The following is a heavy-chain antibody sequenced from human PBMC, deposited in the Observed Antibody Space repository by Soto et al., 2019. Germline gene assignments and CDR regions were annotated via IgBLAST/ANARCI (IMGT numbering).Heavy chain of an antibody. CDR3: AKDTGPYCSSTSCPLSPYNWFDP. V-gene: IGHV3-30*18. Sequence: GGSLRLSCAASGFTFSSYGMHWVRQAPGKGLEWVAVISYDGSNKYYADSVKGRFTISRDNSKNTLYLQMNSLRAEDTAVYYCAKDTGPYCSSTSCPLSPYNWFDPWGQGTLVTVSS. J-gene: IGHJ5*02. CDR1: GFTFSSYG. D-gene: IGHD2-2*01. CDR2: ISYDGSNK.